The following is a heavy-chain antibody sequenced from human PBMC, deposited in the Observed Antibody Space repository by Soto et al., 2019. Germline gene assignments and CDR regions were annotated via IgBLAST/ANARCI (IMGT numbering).Heavy chain of an antibody. Sequence: GGSLRLSCAASGFTFSSYSMNWVRQAPEKGLEWVSSISSSSSYIYYADSVKGRFTISRDNAKNSLYLQMNSLRAEDTAVYYCARGRKSSGSHSLTRGILIDYWGQGTLVTVSS. D-gene: IGHD6-19*01. CDR3: ARGRKSSGSHSLTRGILIDY. CDR1: GFTFSSYS. V-gene: IGHV3-21*01. CDR2: ISSSSSYI. J-gene: IGHJ4*02.